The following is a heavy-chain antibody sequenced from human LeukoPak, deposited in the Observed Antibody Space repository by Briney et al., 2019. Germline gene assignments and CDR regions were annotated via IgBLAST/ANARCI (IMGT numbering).Heavy chain of an antibody. J-gene: IGHJ4*02. Sequence: GGSLRLSCAASGFRFSDYWISWLRQAPGKGLEWVANIRPDGSEKQYVDSVKGRFTISRDNTKNSLYLQMNSLRAEDTAVYYCASRSTRRVPFDYWGQGTLVTVSS. CDR2: IRPDGSEK. D-gene: IGHD2-2*01. CDR3: ASRSTRRVPFDY. CDR1: GFRFSDYW. V-gene: IGHV3-7*01.